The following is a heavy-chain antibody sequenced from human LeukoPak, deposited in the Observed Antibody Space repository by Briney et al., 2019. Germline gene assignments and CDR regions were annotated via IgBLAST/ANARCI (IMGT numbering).Heavy chain of an antibody. CDR1: GGSISSYY. CDR3: ARVGGSYFGYYYYYMDV. V-gene: IGHV4-38-2*02. CDR2: IYHSGST. J-gene: IGHJ6*03. Sequence: SETLSLTCTVSGGSISSYYWSWIRQPPGKGLEWIGSIYHSGSTYYNPSLKSRVTISVDTSKNQFSLKLSSVTAADTAVYYCARVGGSYFGYYYYYMDVWGKGTTVTVSS. D-gene: IGHD1-26*01.